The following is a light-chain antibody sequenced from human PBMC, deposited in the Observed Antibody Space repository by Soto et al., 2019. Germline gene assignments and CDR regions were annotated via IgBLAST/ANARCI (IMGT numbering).Light chain of an antibody. CDR1: QSVSNN. J-gene: IGKJ4*01. CDR3: QQYNNWPLT. CDR2: DAS. Sequence: RVLTQSPCTLSLSPGERATLHCRASQSVSNNYLAWYQQKPGQAPRLLIYDASTRATGFPARFSGSGSGTEFTLTISSLQSEDFAVYYCQQYNNWPLTFGGGSKVDIK. V-gene: IGKV3D-15*01.